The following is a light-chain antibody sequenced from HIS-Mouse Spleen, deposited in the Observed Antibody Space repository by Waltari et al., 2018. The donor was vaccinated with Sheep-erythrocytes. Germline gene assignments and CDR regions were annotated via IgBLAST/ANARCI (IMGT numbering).Light chain of an antibody. V-gene: IGKV4-1*01. CDR3: QQYYSTPFT. CDR2: WSS. Sequence: DIVMTQSPDSLAVSLGERATINCKSSQSVLYSSNNKNYLAWYQQKPGQPPKLLIYWSSTRESRVPDRFCGSGSGTDLTLTISSLQAEDVAVYYCQQYYSTPFTFGPGTKVDIK. J-gene: IGKJ3*01. CDR1: QSVLYSSNNKNY.